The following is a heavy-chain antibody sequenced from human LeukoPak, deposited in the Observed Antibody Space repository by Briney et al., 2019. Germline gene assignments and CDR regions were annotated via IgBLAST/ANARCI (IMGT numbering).Heavy chain of an antibody. Sequence: PGGSLRLSCAASGFTLSSYGMHWVRQAPGKGLEWVAVIWYDGSNKYYADSVKGRFTISRDNSKNTLYLQMNSLRAEDTAVYYCARDYSGSLFDYWGQGTLVTVFS. CDR1: GFTLSSYG. J-gene: IGHJ4*02. CDR3: ARDYSGSLFDY. V-gene: IGHV3-33*01. CDR2: IWYDGSNK. D-gene: IGHD1-26*01.